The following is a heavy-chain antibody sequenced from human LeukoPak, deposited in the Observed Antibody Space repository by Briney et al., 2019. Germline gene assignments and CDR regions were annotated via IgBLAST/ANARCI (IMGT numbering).Heavy chain of an antibody. V-gene: IGHV3-9*01. D-gene: IGHD3-10*01. CDR2: ISWNSGSI. Sequence: TGGSLRLSCAASGFTFDDYAMHWVRQAPGKGLEWVSGISWNSGSIGYADSVKGRFTISRDNAKNSLYLQMNSLRAEDTALYYYAKDGLWFGELLPGYGMDVWGQGTTVTVSS. J-gene: IGHJ6*02. CDR1: GFTFDDYA. CDR3: AKDGLWFGELLPGYGMDV.